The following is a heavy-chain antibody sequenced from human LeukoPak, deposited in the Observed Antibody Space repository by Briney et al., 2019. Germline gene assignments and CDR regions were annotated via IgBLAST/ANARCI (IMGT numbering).Heavy chain of an antibody. J-gene: IGHJ3*02. CDR1: GGSISSYY. Sequence: SETLSLTCTVSGGSISSYYWSWIRQPPGKGLEWIGYIYYSGSTNYNPSLKSRVTISVDTSKNHFSLKLSSVTAADTAVYYCARHEMATIGAFDIWGQGTMVTVSS. CDR3: ARHEMATIGAFDI. V-gene: IGHV4-59*08. D-gene: IGHD5-24*01. CDR2: IYYSGST.